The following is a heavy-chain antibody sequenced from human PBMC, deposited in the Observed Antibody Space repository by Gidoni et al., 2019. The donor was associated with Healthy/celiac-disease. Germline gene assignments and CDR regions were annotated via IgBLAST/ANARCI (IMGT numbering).Heavy chain of an antibody. D-gene: IGHD4-17*01. V-gene: IGHV3-48*02. J-gene: IGHJ6*02. CDR2: ISSSSSTI. CDR1: GFTFSSYS. Sequence: EVQLVESGGGLVQPGGSLRLSCAASGFTFSSYSMNWVRQAPGKGLEWVSYISSSSSTIYYADSVKGRFTISRDNAKNSLYLQMNSLRDEDTAVYYCARDMTTYTINDYGDYVGPYYYYGMDVWGQGTTVTVSS. CDR3: ARDMTTYTINDYGDYVGPYYYYGMDV.